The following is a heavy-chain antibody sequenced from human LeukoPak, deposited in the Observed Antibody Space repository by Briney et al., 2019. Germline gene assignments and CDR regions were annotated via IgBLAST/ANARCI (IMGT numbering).Heavy chain of an antibody. CDR1: GYTFTGYY. D-gene: IGHD2-2*01. Sequence: ASVKVSCKASGYTFTGYYMHWVRQAPGQGLEWMGWINPNSGGTNYAQKFQGRVTMTRDTSISTVYMELSSLRSEDTAVYYCAREGYCRSTSCRAGYMDVWGKGTTVTVSS. CDR3: AREGYCRSTSCRAGYMDV. J-gene: IGHJ6*03. CDR2: INPNSGGT. V-gene: IGHV1-2*02.